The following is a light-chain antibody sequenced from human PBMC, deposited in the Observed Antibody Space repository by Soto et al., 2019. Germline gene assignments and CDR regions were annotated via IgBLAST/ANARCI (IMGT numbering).Light chain of an antibody. CDR3: QQYGSSPLT. V-gene: IGKV3-20*01. Sequence: EIVLTQSPGTLSLSPGERATLSCRASQSVSSSYLAWYQQKPGQAPRLLIYGASSRATGIPDRFSGSGSGTDFTLTISRLEPEEFAVYYCQQYGSSPLTFGGGTKVETK. CDR1: QSVSSSY. CDR2: GAS. J-gene: IGKJ4*01.